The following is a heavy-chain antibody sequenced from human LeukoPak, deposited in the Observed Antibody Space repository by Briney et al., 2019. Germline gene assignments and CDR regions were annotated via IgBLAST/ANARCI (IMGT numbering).Heavy chain of an antibody. D-gene: IGHD6-25*01. CDR3: ARQLPTAAADTRGYFDY. J-gene: IGHJ4*02. V-gene: IGHV4-39*01. CDR1: GDFLSSGAYY. CDR2: LYYGENS. Sequence: SETLSLTCTVSGDFLSSGAYYWGWIRQAPGKGLEWIGSLYYGENSHYNPSLKSRATLSVDTSNNQFSLKLTSVTAADAAVYFCARQLPTAAADTRGYFDYWGQGTVVTVSS.